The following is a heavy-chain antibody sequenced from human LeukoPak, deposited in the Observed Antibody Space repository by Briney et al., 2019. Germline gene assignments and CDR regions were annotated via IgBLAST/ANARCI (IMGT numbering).Heavy chain of an antibody. V-gene: IGHV4-34*01. Sequence: SETLSLTCAVYVGSFSGYHWNWIRQPPGKGPEWIGEVNESGGTNINPSLRSRVIISVDTSKNQFSLKLSSVTAADTAVYYCARGRGYCSSTSCRTYYYYYYMDVWGKGTTVTVSS. CDR2: VNESGGT. CDR3: ARGRGYCSSTSCRTYYYYYYMDV. J-gene: IGHJ6*03. CDR1: VGSFSGYH. D-gene: IGHD2-2*01.